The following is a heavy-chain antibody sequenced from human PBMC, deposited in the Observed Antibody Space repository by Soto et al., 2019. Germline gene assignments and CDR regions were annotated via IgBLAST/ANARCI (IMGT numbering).Heavy chain of an antibody. Sequence: SVKVSCKASGGTFSSYAISWVRQAPGQGLEWMGGIIPIFGTANYAQKFQGRVAITADESMSTAYMELSRLRSEDTAVYYCARGWGYDSYTYYYAYWGQGTLVTVSS. CDR3: ARGWGYDSYTYYYAY. V-gene: IGHV1-69*13. D-gene: IGHD3-22*01. CDR1: GGTFSSYA. J-gene: IGHJ4*02. CDR2: IIPIFGTA.